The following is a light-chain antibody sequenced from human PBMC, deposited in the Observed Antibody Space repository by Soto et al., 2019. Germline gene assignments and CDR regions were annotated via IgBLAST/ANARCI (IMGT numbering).Light chain of an antibody. Sequence: EIVLTQSPATLSLSPGERATLSCRASQSVSNYLAWYQQKPGQAPRLLIYDASNRTTCIPARFNSSGSGTDFTLTISSLEPEDFAVYYCQQRSSWPPITFGQGTRLEIK. V-gene: IGKV3-11*01. CDR1: QSVSNY. CDR2: DAS. CDR3: QQRSSWPPIT. J-gene: IGKJ5*01.